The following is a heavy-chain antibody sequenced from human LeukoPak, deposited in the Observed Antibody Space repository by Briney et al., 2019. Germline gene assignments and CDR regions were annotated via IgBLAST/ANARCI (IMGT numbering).Heavy chain of an antibody. CDR3: AKTRPLDSSSWSHGDY. CDR2: ISGSGEST. CDR1: GFTFSTYA. D-gene: IGHD6-13*01. V-gene: IGHV3-23*01. Sequence: PGRSLRLSCAASGFTFSTYAMSWVRQAPGKGLEWVSAISGSGESTYYGDSVKGRFTISRDNSKNTLYLQMNSLRAEDTAVYCCAKTRPLDSSSWSHGDYWGQGTLVTVSS. J-gene: IGHJ4*02.